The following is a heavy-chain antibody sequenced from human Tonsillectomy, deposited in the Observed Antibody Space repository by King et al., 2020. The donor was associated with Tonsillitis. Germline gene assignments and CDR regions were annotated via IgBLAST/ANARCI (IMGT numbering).Heavy chain of an antibody. J-gene: IGHJ4*02. CDR3: ASLDGVTNAFDS. V-gene: IGHV5-51*03. CDR2: MYPGDSDT. Sequence: VQLVESGAEVKKPGESLKISCKGSTYTFTSYWIAWVRQMPGKGLEWMGIMYPGDSDTRYSPSFHGQVTISADKSISTAYLQWSSLKASDSAMYFCASLDGVTNAFDSWGQGTLVTVSS. D-gene: IGHD4-17*01. CDR1: TYTFTSYW.